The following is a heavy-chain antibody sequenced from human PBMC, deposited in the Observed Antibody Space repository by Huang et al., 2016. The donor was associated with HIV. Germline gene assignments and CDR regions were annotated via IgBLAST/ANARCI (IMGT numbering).Heavy chain of an antibody. CDR2: ISDDGNDK. D-gene: IGHD3-10*01. CDR3: ARFGKRLPMLRGEDVIGDI. CDR1: GFPLSDYA. Sequence: QVQLVESGGGVVQPGRSLRLSCAASGFPLSDYAIHGVRQAPCKGLEWVALISDDGNDKFYSYSVRRRFTFSRDHFNNTLYLQMNSLIHEDTALYYCARFGKRLPMLRGEDVIGDIWGQGTMVIVSS. V-gene: IGHV3-30-3*01. J-gene: IGHJ3*02.